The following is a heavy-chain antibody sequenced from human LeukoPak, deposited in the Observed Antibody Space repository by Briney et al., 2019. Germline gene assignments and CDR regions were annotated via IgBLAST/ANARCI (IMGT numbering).Heavy chain of an antibody. D-gene: IGHD5/OR15-5a*01. CDR3: ARSGGRYSVYDYFDY. CDR2: ISAGGGST. V-gene: IGHV3-23*01. J-gene: IGHJ4*02. CDR1: GFTFNSYA. Sequence: GGSLRLSCATSGFTFNSYAMTWVRQAPGMGLERVSGISAGGGSTYYADSVKGRFTMSRDNSKDTVYLQISSLRAEDTAVYYCARSGGRYSVYDYFDYWGQGTLVTVSS.